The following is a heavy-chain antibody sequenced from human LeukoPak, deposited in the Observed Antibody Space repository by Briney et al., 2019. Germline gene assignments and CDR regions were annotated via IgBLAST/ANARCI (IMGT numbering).Heavy chain of an antibody. D-gene: IGHD2-2*01. Sequence: SVKVSCKASGGTFSSYAISWVRQAPGQEVEWIGGIIPIFGTANYAQRCQGRVTITTGESTSTDYTELSSRGSENTAVYCCARTPYCSSTSCYGGLDYWGQGTLVTVSS. V-gene: IGHV1-69*05. CDR3: ARTPYCSSTSCYGGLDY. CDR2: IIPIFGTA. J-gene: IGHJ4*02. CDR1: GGTFSSYA.